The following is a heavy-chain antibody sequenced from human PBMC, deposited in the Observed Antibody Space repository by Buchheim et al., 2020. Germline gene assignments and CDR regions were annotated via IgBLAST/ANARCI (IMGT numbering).Heavy chain of an antibody. CDR2: ISSSSSYI. J-gene: IGHJ4*02. CDR3: AREVLYYYDSSGYSDFDY. D-gene: IGHD3-22*01. Sequence: EVQLVESGGGLVKPGGSLRLSCAASGFTFSSYSMNWVRQAPGKGLEWVSSISSSSSYIYYADSVKDRFTISRDNAKNSLYLQMNSLRAEDTAVYYCAREVLYYYDSSGYSDFDYWGQGTL. CDR1: GFTFSSYS. V-gene: IGHV3-21*01.